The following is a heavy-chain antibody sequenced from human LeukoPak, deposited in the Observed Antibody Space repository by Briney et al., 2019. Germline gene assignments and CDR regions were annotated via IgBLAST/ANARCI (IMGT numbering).Heavy chain of an antibody. D-gene: IGHD3-9*01. CDR2: ISSSSSYI. Sequence: GGSLRLSCAASGFTFSSYSMNWVRQAPGKGLEWVSSISSSSSYIYYADSVKGRFTISRDNAKNSLYLQMNSLRAEDTAVYYCARTGYYSVNYYYNYMDVWGKGTTVTVSS. V-gene: IGHV3-21*01. CDR3: ARTGYYSVNYYYNYMDV. J-gene: IGHJ6*03. CDR1: GFTFSSYS.